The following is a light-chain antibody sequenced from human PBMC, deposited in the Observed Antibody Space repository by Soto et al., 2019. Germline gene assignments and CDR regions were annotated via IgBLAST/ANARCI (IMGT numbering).Light chain of an antibody. CDR3: QQSYSTPLT. CDR2: AAS. CDR1: QSISSY. V-gene: IGKV1-39*01. Sequence: IQMTQSPSSLSASLVYIFTITCXASQSISSYLNWYQQKPGKAPKLLIYAASSLQSGVPSRFSGSGSGTDFTLTISSLQPEDFATYYCQQSYSTPLTFGPGTKVDIK. J-gene: IGKJ3*01.